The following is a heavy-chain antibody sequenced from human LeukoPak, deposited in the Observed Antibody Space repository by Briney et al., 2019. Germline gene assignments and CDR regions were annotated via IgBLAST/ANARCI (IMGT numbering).Heavy chain of an antibody. J-gene: IGHJ6*02. CDR2: INSDGSST. V-gene: IGHV3-74*01. Sequence: GGSLRLSCAASGFTFSSYWMHWVRQAPGKWLVWVSRINSDGSSTIYADSVKGRFTISRDNAKNTLYLQMNSLRAEDTAVYYCATGQGHGMDVWGQGTTVTVSS. CDR3: ATGQGHGMDV. D-gene: IGHD1-14*01. CDR1: GFTFSSYW.